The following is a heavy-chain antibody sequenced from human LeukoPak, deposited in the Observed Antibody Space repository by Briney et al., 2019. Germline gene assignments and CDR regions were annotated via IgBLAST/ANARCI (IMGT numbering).Heavy chain of an antibody. D-gene: IGHD3-16*02. CDR2: INHGGST. CDR3: ARARYDYVWGSYRSANWFDP. Sequence: SETLSLTCAVYGGSFSGYYWSWIRQPPGKGLEWIGEINHGGSTNYNPSLKSRVTISVDTSKNQFSLKLSSVTAADTAVYYCARARYDYVWGSYRSANWFDPWGQGTLVTVSS. V-gene: IGHV4-34*01. CDR1: GGSFSGYY. J-gene: IGHJ5*02.